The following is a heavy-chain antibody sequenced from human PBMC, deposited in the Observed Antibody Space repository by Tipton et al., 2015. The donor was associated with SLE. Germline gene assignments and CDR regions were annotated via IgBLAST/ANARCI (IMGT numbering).Heavy chain of an antibody. V-gene: IGHV1-69*01. D-gene: IGHD5-12*01. CDR2: IIPIFGTA. Sequence: QLVQSGPEVKKPGSSVKVSCKASGATFSSYAISWVRQAPGQGLEWMGGIIPIFGTANYAQKFQGRVTITSDESTSTAYMELSSLRSDDTAVYCWANNLVATIGVFDMGGQRPMVSVSS. J-gene: IGHJ3*02. CDR1: GATFSSYA. CDR3: ANNLVATIGVFDM.